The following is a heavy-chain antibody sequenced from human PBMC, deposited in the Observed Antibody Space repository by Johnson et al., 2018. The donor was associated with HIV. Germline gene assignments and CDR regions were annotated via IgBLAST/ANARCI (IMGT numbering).Heavy chain of an antibody. CDR3: ARGGIIHDAFDM. V-gene: IGHV3-11*04. D-gene: IGHD1-1*01. Sequence: QVLLVESGGGLVNPGGSLRISCAAFGFTFSDYYMSWVRQAPGKGLEWVSYITSSGSTVYYADSVKGRFTISRDNTKNSLYLQMNILSAEDTALYYCARGGIIHDAFDMWGQGTMVTVAA. CDR1: GFTFSDYY. J-gene: IGHJ3*02. CDR2: ITSSGSTV.